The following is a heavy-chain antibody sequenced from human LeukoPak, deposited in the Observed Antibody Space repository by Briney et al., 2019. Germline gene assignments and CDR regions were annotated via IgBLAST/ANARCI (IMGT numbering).Heavy chain of an antibody. CDR2: IDNYGRTT. V-gene: IGHV3-74*01. J-gene: IGHJ4*02. Sequence: GGSLRLSCAASGYSFSSYWMHWVRQVPGKGLVWVSRIDNYGRTTDYADSVKGRFTISRDNVQNTLYQQMNSLNAEDTAAYYCARDVAGAGSFWGQGTLVTVSS. CDR3: ARDVAGAGSF. CDR1: GYSFSSYW. D-gene: IGHD3-10*01.